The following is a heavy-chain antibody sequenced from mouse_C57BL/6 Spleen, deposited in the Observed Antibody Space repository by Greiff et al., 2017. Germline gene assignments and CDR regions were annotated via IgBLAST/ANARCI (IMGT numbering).Heavy chain of an antibody. J-gene: IGHJ1*03. D-gene: IGHD1-1*01. CDR3: ARFCYYGSEVRGYFDV. V-gene: IGHV1-72*01. CDR1: GYTFTSYW. Sequence: QVQLQQPGAELVKPGASVKLSCKASGYTFTSYWMHWVKQRPGRGLEWIGRIDPNSGGTKYNEKFKSKATLTVDKPSSTAYMQLSSLTSEDSAVYYCARFCYYGSEVRGYFDVWGTGTTVTVSS. CDR2: IDPNSGGT.